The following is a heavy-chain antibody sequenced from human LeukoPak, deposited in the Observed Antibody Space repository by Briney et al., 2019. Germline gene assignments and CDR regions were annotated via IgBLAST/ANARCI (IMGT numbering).Heavy chain of an antibody. CDR2: ISSSGSTI. CDR3: ARDVSYYYDSSGYYGIDY. V-gene: IGHV3-48*04. J-gene: IGHJ4*02. D-gene: IGHD3-22*01. Sequence: GGSLRLSCAASGFTFSSYWMSWVRQAPGKGLEWDSYISSSGSTIYYADSVKGRFTISRDNAKNSLYLQMNSLRAEDTAVYYCARDVSYYYDSSGYYGIDYWGQGTLVTVSS. CDR1: GFTFSSYW.